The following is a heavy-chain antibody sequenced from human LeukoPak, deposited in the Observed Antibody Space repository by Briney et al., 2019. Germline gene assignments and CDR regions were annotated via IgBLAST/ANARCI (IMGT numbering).Heavy chain of an antibody. D-gene: IGHD3-22*01. Sequence: GGSLRLSCAASGFTFSSDEMNWVRQAPGKGLEWVSYISSSGSTIYYADSVKGRFTISRDNAKNSLYLQMNSLRAEDTAVYYCARDGRYYYDSSGYPDYWGQGTLVTVSS. V-gene: IGHV3-48*03. J-gene: IGHJ4*02. CDR1: GFTFSSDE. CDR3: ARDGRYYYDSSGYPDY. CDR2: ISSSGSTI.